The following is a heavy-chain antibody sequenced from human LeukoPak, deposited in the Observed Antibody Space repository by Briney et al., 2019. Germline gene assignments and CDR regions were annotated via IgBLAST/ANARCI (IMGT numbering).Heavy chain of an antibody. V-gene: IGHV4-59*12. CDR1: GGSISSYF. J-gene: IGHJ4*02. CDR3: ARGLAVAGLGYYFDY. CDR2: IYDSVTT. Sequence: SETLSLTCTVSGGSISSYFWSWIRQPPGKGLEWIGYIYDSVTTNYNPSLRSRVTISVDTSKNQFSLKLSSVTAADTAVYYCARGLAVAGLGYYFDYWGQGTLVTVSS. D-gene: IGHD6-19*01.